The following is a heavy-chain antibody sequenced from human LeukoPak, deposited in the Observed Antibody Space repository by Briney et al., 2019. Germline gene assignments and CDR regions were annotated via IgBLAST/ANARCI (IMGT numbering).Heavy chain of an antibody. CDR2: ISSSSSYI. J-gene: IGHJ4*02. D-gene: IGHD2-21*02. Sequence: PGGSLRLSCAASGFTFSNYSMNWVRQAPGKGLEWVSSISSSSSYIYYADSVKGRFTISRDNAKNSLYLQMNSLRAEATAVYYCASASPSYCGGDCTPLDYWGKGTLVTVSS. CDR3: ASASPSYCGGDCTPLDY. CDR1: GFTFSNYS. V-gene: IGHV3-21*01.